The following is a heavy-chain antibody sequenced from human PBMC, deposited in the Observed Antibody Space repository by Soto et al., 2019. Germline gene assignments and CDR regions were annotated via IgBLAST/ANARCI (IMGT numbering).Heavy chain of an antibody. Sequence: SETLSLTCTVSGGSISRYYWGWIRQPPGKGLEWIGYLYDSGSTKYNPSLKSRVSISVDTSKNQFSLKLSSVTAADTALYYCARVERGTATTVVDAFDIWGPGTMVTVSS. V-gene: IGHV4-59*12. CDR2: LYDSGST. D-gene: IGHD1-1*01. J-gene: IGHJ3*02. CDR1: GGSISRYY. CDR3: ARVERGTATTVVDAFDI.